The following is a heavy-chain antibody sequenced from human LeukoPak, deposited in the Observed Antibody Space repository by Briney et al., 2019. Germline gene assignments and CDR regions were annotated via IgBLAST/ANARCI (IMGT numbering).Heavy chain of an antibody. D-gene: IGHD4-17*01. V-gene: IGHV1-3*01. CDR1: GYIFTSYA. CDR2: INAGNGNT. CDR3: ARDPHGDYYFDY. Sequence: ASVKVSCKASGYIFTSYAMHWVRQAPGQRLEWMGWINAGNGNTKYSQKFQGRVTITRDTSASTAYMELSSLRSEDTAVYYCARDPHGDYYFDYWGQGTLVTVSS. J-gene: IGHJ4*02.